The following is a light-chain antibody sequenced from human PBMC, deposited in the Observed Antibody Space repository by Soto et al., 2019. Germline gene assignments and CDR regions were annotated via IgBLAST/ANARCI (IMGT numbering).Light chain of an antibody. CDR3: QHYNSYSET. Sequence: DLPLTQTSSTLSASVVENVTITCLASQTINRWLAWYQQKPGKAPKLLIYKASTLKSGVPSRFSGSGSGTEFTLTISSLQPDDFATYYCQHYNSYSETFGEGTKVDIK. CDR2: KAS. J-gene: IGKJ1*01. CDR1: QTINRW. V-gene: IGKV1-5*03.